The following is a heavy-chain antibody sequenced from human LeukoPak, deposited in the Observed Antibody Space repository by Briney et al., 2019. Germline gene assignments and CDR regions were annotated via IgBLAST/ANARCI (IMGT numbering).Heavy chain of an antibody. V-gene: IGHV4-61*01. CDR2: IYDSGST. CDR1: GGSISSGSYY. CDR3: ARVVGRYCSSTSCYIDY. D-gene: IGHD2-2*02. J-gene: IGHJ4*02. Sequence: SETLSLTCTVSGGSISSGSYYWTWIRQPPGKGLEWIGYIYDSGSTNYNPSLKSRVTISEDTSKRQFSLKLRSVTAADTAVYYCARVVGRYCSSTSCYIDYWGQGTLVTVSS.